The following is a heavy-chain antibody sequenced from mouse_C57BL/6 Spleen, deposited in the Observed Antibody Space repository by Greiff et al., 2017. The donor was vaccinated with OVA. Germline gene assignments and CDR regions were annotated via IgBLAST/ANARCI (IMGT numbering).Heavy chain of an antibody. CDR3: ARATVVSYAMDY. CDR2: INPSNGGT. Sequence: VQLQQPGTELVKPGASVKLSCKASGYTFTSYWMHWVKQRPGQGLEWIGNINPSNGGTNYNEKFKSKATLTVDKSSSPAYMQLSSLTSEDSAVYYCARATVVSYAMDYWGQGTSVTVSS. J-gene: IGHJ4*01. CDR1: GYTFTSYW. V-gene: IGHV1-53*01. D-gene: IGHD1-1*01.